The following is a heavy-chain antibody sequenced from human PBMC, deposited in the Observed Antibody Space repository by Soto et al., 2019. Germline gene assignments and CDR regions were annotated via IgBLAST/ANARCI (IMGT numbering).Heavy chain of an antibody. CDR3: AREIATRHWIDY. CDR2: IFYSGST. J-gene: IGHJ4*02. V-gene: IGHV4-61*01. Sequence: QVQLQESGPGLVKPSETLSLTCTVSGGSVSTGSYYWSWIRQPPGKGLEWIGYIFYSGSTKYNPSLKSRVTISVDTSKNQFSLKLSSVTAADTAVYYCAREIATRHWIDYWGQGTLVTVSS. CDR1: GGSVSTGSYY. D-gene: IGHD1-1*01.